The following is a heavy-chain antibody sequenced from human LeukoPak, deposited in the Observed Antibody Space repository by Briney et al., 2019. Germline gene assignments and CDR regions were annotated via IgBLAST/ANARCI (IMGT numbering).Heavy chain of an antibody. D-gene: IGHD6-19*01. CDR2: VNHSGST. J-gene: IGHJ4*02. CDR3: ARGEAVAEGGGIDY. CDR1: GGSFSGYY. V-gene: IGHV4-34*01. Sequence: SETLSLTCAVYGGSFSGYYWTWIRQPPGKGLEWIGEVNHSGSTNYNPSLKSRVTISVDMSKNQFSLKLSSVTAADTAVYYCARGEAVAEGGGIDYWGQGTLVTVSS.